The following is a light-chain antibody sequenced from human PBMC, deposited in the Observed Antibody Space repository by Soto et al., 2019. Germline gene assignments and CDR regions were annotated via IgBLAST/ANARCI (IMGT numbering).Light chain of an antibody. Sequence: EVVMTQSPATLSVSPGDKATLSCRASQSVSSHLAWYQQKPGQAPRLLIYGASTRASVVPARFSGSGSGTEFTLTISSLQSEDFAIYYCQQYDDWRLLTFGGGTKVEI. CDR1: QSVSSH. CDR3: QQYDDWRLLT. J-gene: IGKJ4*01. V-gene: IGKV3-15*01. CDR2: GAS.